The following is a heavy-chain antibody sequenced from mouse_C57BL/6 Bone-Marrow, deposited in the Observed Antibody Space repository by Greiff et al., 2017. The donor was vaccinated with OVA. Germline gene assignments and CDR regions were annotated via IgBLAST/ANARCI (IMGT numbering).Heavy chain of an antibody. D-gene: IGHD1-1*01. CDR3: SNRAYYDGSRGGFAY. CDR1: GYTFTSYW. Sequence: QVQLKQPGAELVRPGTSVKLSCKASGYTFTSYWMHWVKQRPGQGLAWIGVIDPSDSYTNYNQKFKGKATLTVDTSSSTAYMQLSSRTSEDSAVFYWSNRAYYDGSRGGFAYGGQGTLGTVSA. V-gene: IGHV1-59*01. J-gene: IGHJ3*01. CDR2: IDPSDSYT.